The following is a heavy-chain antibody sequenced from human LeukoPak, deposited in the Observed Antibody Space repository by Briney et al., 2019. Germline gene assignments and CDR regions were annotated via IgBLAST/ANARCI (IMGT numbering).Heavy chain of an antibody. CDR3: SREDTALDAFDF. D-gene: IGHD5-18*01. CDR2: IHHSGTT. J-gene: IGHJ3*01. V-gene: IGHV4-30-2*01. Sequence: SETLSLTCAVSGGSISTDVYSWSWIRQPPGKGLEWIGYIHHSGTTYYNPSLRTRVTISVDRSKNQFSLKLSSVTAADTAVYYCSREDTALDAFDFWGQGTMVTVSS. CDR1: GGSISTDVYS.